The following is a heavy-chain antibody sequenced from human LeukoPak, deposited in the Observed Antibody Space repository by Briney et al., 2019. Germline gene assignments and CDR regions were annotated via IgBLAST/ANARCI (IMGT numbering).Heavy chain of an antibody. V-gene: IGHV3-30*04. CDR3: ARGLHDRSWYGAH. CDR1: GFTFSDYT. Sequence: GRSLRLSCAASGFTFSDYTIQWVRQAPGKGLEWVALLPPDGSYQYYADSLKGRFTISRDNFKNALYLQMNSLRLEDTAVYYCARGLHDRSWYGAHWGQGTLLSVSS. CDR2: LPPDGSYQ. D-gene: IGHD6-13*01. J-gene: IGHJ4*02.